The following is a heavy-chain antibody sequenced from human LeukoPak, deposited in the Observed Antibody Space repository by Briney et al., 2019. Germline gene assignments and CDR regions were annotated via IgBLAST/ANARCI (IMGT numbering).Heavy chain of an antibody. CDR2: IDARSGIT. Sequence: PGGSLRLSCAASGFTFTIFGLNWVRQAPGKVPEWVSYIDARSGITYYADSVQGRFTISRDNAQESVFLQMNSLRAEDTAVYYCAREGIMVRGVITPYYYYGMDVWGQGTTVTVSS. CDR3: AREGIMVRGVITPYYYYGMDV. CDR1: GFTFTIFG. V-gene: IGHV3-48*01. J-gene: IGHJ6*02. D-gene: IGHD3-10*01.